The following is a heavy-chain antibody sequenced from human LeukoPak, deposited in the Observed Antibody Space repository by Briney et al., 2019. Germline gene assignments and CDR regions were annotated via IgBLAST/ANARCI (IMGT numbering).Heavy chain of an antibody. Sequence: GGSLRLSCAASGFTFSDYYMSWIRQAPGKGLEWVSYISSSGSTIYYADSVKGRFTISRDNAKNSLYLQTNSLRAEDTAVYYCARSGTLWNYPLFDYWGQGTLVTVSS. CDR1: GFTFSDYY. CDR2: ISSSGSTI. V-gene: IGHV3-11*01. D-gene: IGHD1-7*01. J-gene: IGHJ4*02. CDR3: ARSGTLWNYPLFDY.